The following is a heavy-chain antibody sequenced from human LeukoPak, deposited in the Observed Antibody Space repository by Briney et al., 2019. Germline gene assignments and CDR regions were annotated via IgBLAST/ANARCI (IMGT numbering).Heavy chain of an antibody. D-gene: IGHD3-22*01. CDR2: IGAYNGNT. Sequence: ASVTVSCKASGYTFTSYGISWVRQAPGQGLEWMGWIGAYNGNTNYAQKLQGRVTMTTDTSTSTAYMELRSLRSDDTAVYYCARDQDSSGYYPGPTDYWGQGTLVTVSS. J-gene: IGHJ4*02. CDR3: ARDQDSSGYYPGPTDY. CDR1: GYTFTSYG. V-gene: IGHV1-18*01.